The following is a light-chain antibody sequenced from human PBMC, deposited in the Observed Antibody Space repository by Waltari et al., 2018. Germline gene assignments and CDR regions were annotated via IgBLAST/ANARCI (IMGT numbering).Light chain of an antibody. CDR1: QAISTY. J-gene: IGKJ4*01. CDR3: QQLNSYPLT. CDR2: AAS. Sequence: DIQFTQSPSFLSASVGDRVTITCRASQAISTYLAWYQQKPGKAPEVLISAASALQSGVPSRFSGSGSGTEFTLTISSLQPEDFATYYCQQLNSYPLTFGGGTKVQIK. V-gene: IGKV1-9*01.